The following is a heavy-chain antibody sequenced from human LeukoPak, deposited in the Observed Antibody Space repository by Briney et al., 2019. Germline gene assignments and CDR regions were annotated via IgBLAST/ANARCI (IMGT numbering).Heavy chain of an antibody. V-gene: IGHV4-59*01. CDR3: ARVVEGYGGNWFDP. Sequence: SETLSLTCTVSGGSISSYYWSWIRQPPGKGLEWIGYIYYSGSTNYNPSLKSRVTISVDTSKNRFSLKLSSVTAADTAVYYCARVVEGYGGNWFDPWGQGTLVTVSS. CDR2: IYYSGST. D-gene: IGHD4-23*01. CDR1: GGSISSYY. J-gene: IGHJ5*02.